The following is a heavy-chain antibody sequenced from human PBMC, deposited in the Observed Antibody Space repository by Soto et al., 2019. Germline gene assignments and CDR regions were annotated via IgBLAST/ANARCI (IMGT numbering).Heavy chain of an antibody. Sequence: QVQLVESGGGVVQPGRSLRLSCAASGFTFSSYGMHWVRQAPGKGLEWVAVISYDGSNKYYADSVKGRFTISRDNSKNTLYLQMNSLSAEDTAVYYCAKDSRIVVVTAPYDYWGQGTLVTVYS. V-gene: IGHV3-30*18. CDR3: AKDSRIVVVTAPYDY. D-gene: IGHD2-21*02. CDR1: GFTFSSYG. J-gene: IGHJ4*02. CDR2: ISYDGSNK.